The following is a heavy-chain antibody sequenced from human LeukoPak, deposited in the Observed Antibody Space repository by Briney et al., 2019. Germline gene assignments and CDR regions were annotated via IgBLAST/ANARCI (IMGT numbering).Heavy chain of an antibody. CDR1: GFTFSSYS. V-gene: IGHV3-21*01. J-gene: IGHJ4*02. D-gene: IGHD3-22*01. CDR2: ISSSGTYT. Sequence: GGSLRLSCAASGFTFSSYSMSWVRQAPGKGLQWVSSISSSGTYTHYTDSVKGRFSISRDNAKNSLHLQLNSLRAEDTAVYYCARAPRYDSSGYYPYYFDYWGQGTQVTVSS. CDR3: ARAPRYDSSGYYPYYFDY.